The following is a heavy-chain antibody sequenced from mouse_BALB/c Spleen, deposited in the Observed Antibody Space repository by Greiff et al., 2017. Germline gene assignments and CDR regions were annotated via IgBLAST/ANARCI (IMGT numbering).Heavy chain of an antibody. D-gene: IGHD1-2*01. V-gene: IGHV1-9*01. J-gene: IGHJ4*01. CDR1: GYTFSSYW. CDR3: AREGGTTARYYAMDY. Sequence: VKLQQSGAELMKPGASVKISCKATGYTFSSYWIEWVKQRPGHGLEWIGEILPGSGSTNYNEKFKGKATFTADTSSNTAYMQLSSLTSEDSAVYYCAREGGTTARYYAMDYWGQGTSVTVSS. CDR2: ILPGSGST.